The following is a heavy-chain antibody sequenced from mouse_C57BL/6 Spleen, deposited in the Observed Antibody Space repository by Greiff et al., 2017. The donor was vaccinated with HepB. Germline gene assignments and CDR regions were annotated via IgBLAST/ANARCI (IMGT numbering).Heavy chain of an antibody. Sequence: VQLQQPGAELVKPGASVKLSCKASGYTFTSYWMQWVKQRPGQGLEWIGEIDPSDSYTNYTQKFKGKATLTVDTSSSTAYMQLSSLTSEDSAVYYSARFIYFDYWGQGTTLTVSS. J-gene: IGHJ2*01. CDR1: GYTFTSYW. CDR3: ARFIYFDY. V-gene: IGHV1-50*01. D-gene: IGHD1-1*01. CDR2: IDPSDSYT.